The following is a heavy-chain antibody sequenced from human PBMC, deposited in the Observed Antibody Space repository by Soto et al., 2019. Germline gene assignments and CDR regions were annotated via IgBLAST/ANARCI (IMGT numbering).Heavy chain of an antibody. D-gene: IGHD3-3*01. V-gene: IGHV4-34*01. CDR3: ARDYGGYDFWSGYYTNFDY. J-gene: IGHJ4*02. CDR1: GGSFSGYY. CDR2: INHSGST. Sequence: PSETLSLTCAVYGGSFSGYYWSWIRQPPGKGLEWIGEINHSGSTNYNPSLKSRVAISVDTSKNQFSLKLSSVTAADTAVYYCARDYGGYDFWSGYYTNFDYWGQGTLVTVSS.